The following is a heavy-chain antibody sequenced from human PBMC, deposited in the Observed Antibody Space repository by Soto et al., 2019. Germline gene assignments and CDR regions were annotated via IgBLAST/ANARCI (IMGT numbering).Heavy chain of an antibody. D-gene: IGHD6-13*01. J-gene: IGHJ6*02. CDR2: IKQDGSEK. V-gene: IGHV3-7*03. CDR1: GFTFSSYW. Sequence: EVQLVESGGGLVQPGGSLRLSCAASGFTFSSYWMSWVHQAPGKGLEWVANIKQDGSEKYYVDSVKGRFTISRDNAKNSLYLQMNSLRAEDTAVYYCARDSSSFLDGMDVWGQGTTVTVSS. CDR3: ARDSSSFLDGMDV.